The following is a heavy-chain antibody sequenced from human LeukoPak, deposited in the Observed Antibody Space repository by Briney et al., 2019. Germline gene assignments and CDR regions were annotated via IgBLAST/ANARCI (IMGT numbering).Heavy chain of an antibody. V-gene: IGHV3-7*01. CDR2: INPDGSGK. CDR1: GFTLSTYW. CDR3: ASWGAGGNS. D-gene: IGHD3-16*01. J-gene: IGHJ4*02. Sequence: PGGSLRLSCEASGFTLSTYWMSWGRQVPGKGLDWVANINPDGSGKRYVDSVKGRFTIARDHADNSLSLQMNSLRAEDTAVYYCASWGAGGNSWGQGTLVTVSS.